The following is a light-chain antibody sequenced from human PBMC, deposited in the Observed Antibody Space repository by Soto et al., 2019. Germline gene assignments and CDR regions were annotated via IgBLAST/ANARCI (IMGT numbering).Light chain of an antibody. J-gene: IGLJ2*01. CDR2: EVT. CDR3: SSYASSSTLVV. CDR1: TSDVGYYNY. Sequence: QSALTQPASVSGSRGQSITISCTGTTSDVGYYNYVSWYQHHPGKVPKLIMYEVTNRPSGISNRFSGSKSDNTASLIISGLQAEDEADYYCSSYASSSTLVVFGGGTKLTVL. V-gene: IGLV2-14*01.